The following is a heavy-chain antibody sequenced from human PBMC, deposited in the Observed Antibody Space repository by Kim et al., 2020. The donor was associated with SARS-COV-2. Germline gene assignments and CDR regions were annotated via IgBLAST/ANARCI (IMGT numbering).Heavy chain of an antibody. V-gene: IGHV1-46*01. Sequence: ASVKVSCKASGYTFTSYYMHWVRQAPGQGLEWMGIINPSGGSTSYAQKFQGRVTMTRDTSTSTVYMELSSLRSEDTAVYYCARDRNPAVTTTTTHYYYYMDVWGKGNTVTVSS. CDR2: INPSGGST. D-gene: IGHD4-4*01. J-gene: IGHJ6*03. CDR1: GYTFTSYY. CDR3: ARDRNPAVTTTTTHYYYYMDV.